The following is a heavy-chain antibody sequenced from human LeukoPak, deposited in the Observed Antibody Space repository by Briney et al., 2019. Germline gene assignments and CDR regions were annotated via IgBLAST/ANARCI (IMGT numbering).Heavy chain of an antibody. CDR1: GGSFSGYY. CDR2: INHSGST. V-gene: IGHV4-34*01. J-gene: IGHJ4*02. CDR3: ARGRFLLRFLEWTLDY. D-gene: IGHD3-3*01. Sequence: SETLSLTCAVYGGSFSGYYWSWIRQPPGKGLEWIGEINHSGSTNYNPSLKSRVTISVDTSKNQFPLKLSSVTAADTAVYYCARGRFLLRFLEWTLDYWGQGTLVTVSS.